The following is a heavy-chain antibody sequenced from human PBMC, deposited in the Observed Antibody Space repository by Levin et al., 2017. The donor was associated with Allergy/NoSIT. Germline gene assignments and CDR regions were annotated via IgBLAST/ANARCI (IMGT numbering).Heavy chain of an antibody. CDR2: ISGDSGSR. V-gene: IGHV3-9*01. J-gene: IGHJ1*01. CDR1: GFTFADYA. Sequence: LSLTCAASGFTFADYAMHWVRQAPGKGLEWVSFISGDSGSRVYADSVKGRFTISRDNAKNSLYLQMDSLRAEDTALYYCARGDYDTSGYPTTEYFQYWGQGTLVTVSS. CDR3: ARGDYDTSGYPTTEYFQY. D-gene: IGHD3-22*01.